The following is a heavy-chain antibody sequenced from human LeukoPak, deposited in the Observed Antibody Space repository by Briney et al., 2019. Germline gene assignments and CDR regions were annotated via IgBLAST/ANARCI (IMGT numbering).Heavy chain of an antibody. CDR3: ARGPRYSHYYLDV. Sequence: GGSLRLSCEASGFIFKEYSISWVRQAPGRGLEWLVYVSGSSTAIYHADSVKGRFTISRDNGKNSVYLQMTNLRGEDTAVYFCARGPRYSHYYLDVWGKGTTVTVSS. CDR1: GFIFKEYS. J-gene: IGHJ6*03. CDR2: VSGSSTAI. V-gene: IGHV3-48*04. D-gene: IGHD5-18*01.